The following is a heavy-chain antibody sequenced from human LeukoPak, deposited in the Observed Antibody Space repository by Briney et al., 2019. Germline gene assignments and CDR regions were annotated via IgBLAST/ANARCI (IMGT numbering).Heavy chain of an antibody. CDR3: ARDFWGESGYPDAFDI. Sequence: EASVKVSCKASGYIFTSYYMHWVRQAPGQGLEWMGIINPSGGRTNYAQKFQGRVTMTRDMSTSTVYMELSSLRSEDTAVYYCARDFWGESGYPDAFDIWGQGTMVTVSS. D-gene: IGHD3-3*01. J-gene: IGHJ3*02. V-gene: IGHV1-46*01. CDR1: GYIFTSYY. CDR2: INPSGGRT.